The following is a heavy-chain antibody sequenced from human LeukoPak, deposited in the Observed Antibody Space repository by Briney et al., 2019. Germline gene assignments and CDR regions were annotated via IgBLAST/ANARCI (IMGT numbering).Heavy chain of an antibody. Sequence: GGSLRLSCAASGFTFSSYWMHWVRQAPGKGLVWVSRINSDGSWTSYADSVKGRFTISKDNAKNTVYLQMNCLRAEDTAVYYCVSFYETYWGRGTLVTVSS. CDR2: INSDGSWT. V-gene: IGHV3-74*01. CDR1: GFTFSSYW. D-gene: IGHD2/OR15-2a*01. CDR3: VSFYETY. J-gene: IGHJ4*02.